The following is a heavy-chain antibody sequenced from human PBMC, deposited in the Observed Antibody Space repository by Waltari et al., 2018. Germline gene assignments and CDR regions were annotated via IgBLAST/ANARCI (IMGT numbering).Heavy chain of an antibody. D-gene: IGHD3-3*01. CDR3: ASSKDVLRFLEWLLSPFDY. V-gene: IGHV1-2*06. Sequence: QVQLVQSGAEVKKPGASVKVSCKASGYTFTGYYMHWVRQAPGQGLEWMGRINPNSGCTNYAQKFQGRVTMTRDTSISTAYMELSRLRSDDTAVYYCASSKDVLRFLEWLLSPFDYWGQGTLVTVSS. CDR1: GYTFTGYY. J-gene: IGHJ4*02. CDR2: INPNSGCT.